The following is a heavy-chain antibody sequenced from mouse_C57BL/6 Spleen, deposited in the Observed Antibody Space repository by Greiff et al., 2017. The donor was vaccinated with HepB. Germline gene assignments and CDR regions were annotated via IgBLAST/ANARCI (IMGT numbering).Heavy chain of an antibody. Sequence: QVQLQQSGAELVKPGASVKISCKASGYAFSSYWLNWVKQRPGKGLEWIGQIYPGDGDTNYNGKFKGKATLTADKSSSTAYMQLSSLTSEDSAVYFCARSGGTYYAMAYWGQAPSVPVSS. CDR1: GYAFSSYW. D-gene: IGHD3-1*01. CDR2: IYPGDGDT. CDR3: ARSGGTYYAMAY. V-gene: IGHV1-80*01. J-gene: IGHJ4*01.